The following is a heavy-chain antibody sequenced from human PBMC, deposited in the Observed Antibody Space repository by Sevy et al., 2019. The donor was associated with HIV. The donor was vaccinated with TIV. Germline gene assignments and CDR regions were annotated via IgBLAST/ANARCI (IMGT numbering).Heavy chain of an antibody. CDR3: TREGCTKPHDY. Sequence: GGSLRLSCAASGFTLSKYSMSWVRQPPGKGLEWVSTLSFGCGEIKYAHSVKGRFTISRDNSKSSVYLQMNNLRPEDTAVYYCTREGCTKPHDYWGQGTLVTVSS. CDR2: LSFGCGEI. CDR1: GFTLSKYS. V-gene: IGHV3-23*01. J-gene: IGHJ4*02. D-gene: IGHD2-8*01.